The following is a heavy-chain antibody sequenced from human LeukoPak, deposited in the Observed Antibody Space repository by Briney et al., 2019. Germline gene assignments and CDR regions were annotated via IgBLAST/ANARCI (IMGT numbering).Heavy chain of an antibody. V-gene: IGHV3-33*01. CDR3: ARDANWGFGAFDI. J-gene: IGHJ3*02. Sequence: PGGSLRLSCAASGFTFSSYGMHWVRQAPGKGLEWVAVIWYDGSNKYYADSVKGRFTISRDNSKNTLYLQMNSLRAEDTAVYYCARDANWGFGAFDIWGQGTMVTVSS. CDR1: GFTFSSYG. CDR2: IWYDGSNK. D-gene: IGHD7-27*01.